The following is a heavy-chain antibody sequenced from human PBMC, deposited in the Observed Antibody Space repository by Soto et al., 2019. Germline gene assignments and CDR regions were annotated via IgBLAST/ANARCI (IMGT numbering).Heavy chain of an antibody. Sequence: TLSLTCAVYGGSFSGYYWSWIRQPPGKGLEWIGEINHSGSTNYNPSLKSRVTISVDTSKNQFSLKLSSVTAADTAVYYCARLRVVVVAATQRGNWFDPWGQGTLVTVSS. D-gene: IGHD2-15*01. J-gene: IGHJ5*02. CDR2: INHSGST. V-gene: IGHV4-34*01. CDR1: GGSFSGYY. CDR3: ARLRVVVVAATQRGNWFDP.